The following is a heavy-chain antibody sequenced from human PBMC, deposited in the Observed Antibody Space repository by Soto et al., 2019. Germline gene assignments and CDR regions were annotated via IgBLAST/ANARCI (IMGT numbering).Heavy chain of an antibody. D-gene: IGHD5-12*01. CDR2: IYYSGST. Sequence: PSETLSLTCTVSGGSISSYYWSWIRQPPGKGLEWIGYIYYSGSTNYNPSLKSRVTISVDTSKNQFSLKLSSVTAADTAVYYCARFEGIVATIFDYWGQGTLVTVSS. J-gene: IGHJ4*02. CDR3: ARFEGIVATIFDY. V-gene: IGHV4-59*01. CDR1: GGSISSYY.